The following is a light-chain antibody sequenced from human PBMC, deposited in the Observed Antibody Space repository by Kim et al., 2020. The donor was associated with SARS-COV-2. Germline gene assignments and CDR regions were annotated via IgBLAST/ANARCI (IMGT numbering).Light chain of an antibody. CDR2: EAS. Sequence: GDRVTVTCRASQTINTWLAWYRQSPGKAPNLLIYEASSLVSGVPARFSGSGSGTEFTLTISSLQPDDFATYYCQQYYGFSRTFGQGTKVEIK. CDR3: QQYYGFSRT. CDR1: QTINTW. J-gene: IGKJ1*01. V-gene: IGKV1-5*01.